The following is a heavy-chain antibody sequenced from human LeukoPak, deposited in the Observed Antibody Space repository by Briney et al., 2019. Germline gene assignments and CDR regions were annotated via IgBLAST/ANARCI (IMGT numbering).Heavy chain of an antibody. Sequence: GGSLRLSCAASGLTFSSHWMHWVRQAPGKGLVWVSRITNDGSSTTYADSVKGRFTISRDNSKNTLYLQMNSLRAEDTAVYYCARGLGYCSSTSCYELYYYYYGMDVWGQGTTVTVSS. J-gene: IGHJ6*02. CDR1: GLTFSSHW. V-gene: IGHV3-74*01. D-gene: IGHD2-2*01. CDR2: ITNDGSST. CDR3: ARGLGYCSSTSCYELYYYYYGMDV.